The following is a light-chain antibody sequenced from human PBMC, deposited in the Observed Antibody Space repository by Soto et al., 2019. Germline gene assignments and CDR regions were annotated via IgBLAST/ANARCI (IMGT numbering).Light chain of an antibody. J-gene: IGLJ1*01. CDR1: TSNIESHP. CDR3: ATWDDSRNGV. CDR2: TNN. Sequence: QAVLTPPPSASVAPGQRITISCSGDTSNIESHPVNWFQQVPGAAPKLLIKTNNQRPSGVPDRFSGSKSGASASLAIRGLQSEDEGTYYCATWDDSRNGVFGSGTKVTVL. V-gene: IGLV1-44*01.